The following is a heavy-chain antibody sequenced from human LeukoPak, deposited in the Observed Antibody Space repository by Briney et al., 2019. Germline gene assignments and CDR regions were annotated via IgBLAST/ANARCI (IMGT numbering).Heavy chain of an antibody. V-gene: IGHV3-7*01. CDR2: IRPDGSEQ. CDR1: GFTFTNFW. J-gene: IGHJ4*02. Sequence: GGPLRLSCAASGFTFTNFWMHWLRRAPGRGLEWVANIRPDGSEQFYVDSVKGRFTISRDNAKNSVYLQMNSLRADDTAVYYCAGRDSARNPWAYWGQGTLVTVST. CDR3: AGRDSARNPWAY. D-gene: IGHD4-11*01.